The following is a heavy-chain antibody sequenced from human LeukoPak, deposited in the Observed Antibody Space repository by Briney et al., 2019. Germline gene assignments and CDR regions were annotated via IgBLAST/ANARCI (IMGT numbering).Heavy chain of an antibody. V-gene: IGHV1-24*01. CDR1: GYSLTDLS. J-gene: IGHJ4*02. CDR3: AAGGIYSLLDY. D-gene: IGHD1-26*01. CDR2: FDPEHREA. Sequence: ASVKVSCKVSGYSLTDLSMHWVRQAPGNGLECMGGFDPEHREAIYAQKFQGRVSMTEDTSTDTAYMELSSLRSEDTAVYYCAAGGIYSLLDYWGQGTLVTVSS.